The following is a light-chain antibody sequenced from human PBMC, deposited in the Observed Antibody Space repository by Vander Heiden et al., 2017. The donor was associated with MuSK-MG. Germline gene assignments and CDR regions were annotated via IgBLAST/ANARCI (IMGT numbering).Light chain of an antibody. J-gene: IGLJ1*01. CDR1: NIGGKS. CDR2: YDN. V-gene: IGLV3-21*04. Sequence: SYVLTQPPSVSVAPGETARITCGGDNIGGKSVHWYQQKPGQAPVLVIYYDNEQPSGIPERFSGSNSGDTATLTISRVDAGDEADYYCQVWDSDSDHPVFGAGTKVTAL. CDR3: QVWDSDSDHPV.